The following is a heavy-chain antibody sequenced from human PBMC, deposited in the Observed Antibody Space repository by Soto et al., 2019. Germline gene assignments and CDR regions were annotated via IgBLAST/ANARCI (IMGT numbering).Heavy chain of an antibody. J-gene: IGHJ4*02. CDR3: ARADVVLMVYSTALDF. D-gene: IGHD2-8*01. CDR1: GFTFGDYT. V-gene: IGHV3-23*01. CDR2: ISGPSSST. Sequence: EVLLLESGGGLFRPGGSLRLSCAASGFTFGDYTMTWVRQAPGKGLEWVSTISGPSSSTYYADSVKGRFTVSRDNSNNTLYLHINSLRAEDTALYYCARADVVLMVYSTALDFWGQGTLVTVSS.